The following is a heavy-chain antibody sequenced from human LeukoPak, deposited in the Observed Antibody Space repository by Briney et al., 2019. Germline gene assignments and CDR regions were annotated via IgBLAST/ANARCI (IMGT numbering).Heavy chain of an antibody. Sequence: SGGSLRLSCAASGFTFGSYAMRWVRQAPGKGLEWVAVISYDGSNKYYADSVKGRFTISRDNSKNTLYLQMNSLRAEDTAVYYCARDYSEMDAFDIWGQGTMVTVSS. CDR1: GFTFGSYA. V-gene: IGHV3-30*04. CDR2: ISYDGSNK. J-gene: IGHJ3*02. D-gene: IGHD2-15*01. CDR3: ARDYSEMDAFDI.